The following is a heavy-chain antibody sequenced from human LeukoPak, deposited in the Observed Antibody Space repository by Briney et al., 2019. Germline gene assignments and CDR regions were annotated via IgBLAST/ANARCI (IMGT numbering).Heavy chain of an antibody. D-gene: IGHD3/OR15-3a*01. J-gene: IGHJ5*02. CDR2: IYHTGTA. Sequence: SSETLSLTCTVSAYSITNDNYWIWIRQSPGTGPEWIGSIYHTGTAYYNPSLKSRVTISVDTSKNQFSLKLNSVTATGTAVYYCAKEVARRTGGFDPWGQGTLVTVSS. CDR1: AYSITNDNY. V-gene: IGHV4-38-2*02. CDR3: AKEVARRTGGFDP.